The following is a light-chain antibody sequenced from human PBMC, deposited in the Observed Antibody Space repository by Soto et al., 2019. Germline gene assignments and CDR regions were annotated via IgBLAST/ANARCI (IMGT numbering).Light chain of an antibody. CDR1: SSDVGGYNY. Sequence: QSALTQPASVSGSPGQSITISCTGTSSDVGGYNYVSWYQQHPGKAPKLMIYDVSNRPSGVSNRFSGSKSGNTASLTISGLQAEDEAEYYCSSYTSSSTRNVVFGGGTKLTVL. CDR3: SSYTSSSTRNVV. V-gene: IGLV2-14*01. CDR2: DVS. J-gene: IGLJ2*01.